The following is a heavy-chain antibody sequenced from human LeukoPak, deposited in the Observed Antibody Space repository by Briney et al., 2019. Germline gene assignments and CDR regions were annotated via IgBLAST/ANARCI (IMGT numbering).Heavy chain of an antibody. CDR2: FDPEDGET. D-gene: IGHD3-22*01. Sequence: ASVKVSCKVSGYTLTELSMHWVRQAPGKGLEWMGGFDPEDGETIYAQKFQGRVTMTEDTSTDTAYMELGSLRSEDTAVYYCATAHLRIVVASPSDYYYGMDVWGQGTTVTVSS. J-gene: IGHJ6*02. V-gene: IGHV1-24*01. CDR3: ATAHLRIVVASPSDYYYGMDV. CDR1: GYTLTELS.